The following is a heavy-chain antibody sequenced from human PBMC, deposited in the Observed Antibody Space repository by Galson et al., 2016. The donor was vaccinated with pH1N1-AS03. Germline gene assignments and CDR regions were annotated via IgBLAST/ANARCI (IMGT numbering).Heavy chain of an antibody. V-gene: IGHV3-49*03. CDR3: VGVV. CDR2: IRSKVYGGAT. CDR1: GFNFGDYA. J-gene: IGHJ6*02. Sequence: SLRLSCATSGFNFGDYAMSWYRQAPGKRLEWVGFIRSKVYGGATFYAASVDGRFIISRDDSNSIAYLQMNNLKSDDSAVNYCVGVVWGQGTTVTVSS.